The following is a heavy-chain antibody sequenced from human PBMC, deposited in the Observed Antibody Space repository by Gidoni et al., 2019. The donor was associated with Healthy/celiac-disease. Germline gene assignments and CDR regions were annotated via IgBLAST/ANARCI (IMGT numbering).Heavy chain of an antibody. V-gene: IGHV4-34*01. CDR3: ARGGWSDY. CDR1: GGSFSGYY. D-gene: IGHD2-15*01. Sequence: QVQLQQWGAGLLKPSETLSPTCAVYGGSFSGYYWSWIRKPPGKGLEWIGEINHSGSTNYNPSLKSRVTISVDTSKTQFSLKLSSVTAADTAVYYCARGGWSDYWGQGTLVTVSS. CDR2: INHSGST. J-gene: IGHJ4*02.